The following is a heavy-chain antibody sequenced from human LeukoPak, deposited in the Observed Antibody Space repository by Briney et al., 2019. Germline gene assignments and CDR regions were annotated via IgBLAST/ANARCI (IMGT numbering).Heavy chain of an antibody. V-gene: IGHV4-38-2*01. CDR1: GFTFSSYA. J-gene: IGHJ3*02. CDR3: ARTAYGEIDAFDI. D-gene: IGHD4-17*01. Sequence: GSLRLSCAASGFTFSSYAMTWIRQPPGKGLEWIGSIYYSGSTYYNPSLKSRVTISVDTSKNQFSLKLSSVTAADTAVYCCARTAYGEIDAFDIWGQGTMVTVSS. CDR2: IYYSGST.